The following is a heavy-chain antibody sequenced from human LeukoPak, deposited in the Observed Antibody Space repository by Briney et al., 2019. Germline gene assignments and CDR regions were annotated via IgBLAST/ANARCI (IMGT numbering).Heavy chain of an antibody. Sequence: GGSLRLSCATSGFPFRAYDMHWVRQVPGKGLERVSAFGSAGDTYYPGAVKGRFTISRDYAKNSLYLQMNSLRAGDTAVYYCVRGALPGDNWYFDLWGRGTLVTVSS. CDR1: GFPFRAYD. V-gene: IGHV3-13*01. CDR2: FGSAGDT. CDR3: VRGALPGDNWYFDL. J-gene: IGHJ2*01.